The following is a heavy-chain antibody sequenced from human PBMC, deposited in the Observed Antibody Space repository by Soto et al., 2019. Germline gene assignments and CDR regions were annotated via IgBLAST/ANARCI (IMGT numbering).Heavy chain of an antibody. CDR2: INHSGST. CDR1: GGSFSGYY. V-gene: IGHV4-34*01. Sequence: SETLSLTCAVYGGSFSGYYWSWIRQPPGKGLEWIGEINHSGSTNYNPSLKSRVTISVDTSRNQFSLKLSSVTAADTAVYYCARGTTRDPTVAYYFDYWGQGTLVTVSS. D-gene: IGHD4-17*01. J-gene: IGHJ4*02. CDR3: ARGTTRDPTVAYYFDY.